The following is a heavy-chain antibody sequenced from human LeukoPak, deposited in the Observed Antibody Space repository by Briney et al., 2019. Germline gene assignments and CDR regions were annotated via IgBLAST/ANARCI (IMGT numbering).Heavy chain of an antibody. CDR3: ARTAEIVVVVAATPSAFDI. V-gene: IGHV1-46*01. CDR1: GYTFTSYY. CDR2: INPSGGST. D-gene: IGHD2-15*01. J-gene: IGHJ3*02. Sequence: ASVKVSCKASGYTFTSYYMHWVRQAPGQGLEWMGIINPSGGSTSYAQKFQGRVTMTTDTSTSTAYMELRSLRSDDTAVYYCARTAEIVVVVAATPSAFDIWGQGTMVTVSS.